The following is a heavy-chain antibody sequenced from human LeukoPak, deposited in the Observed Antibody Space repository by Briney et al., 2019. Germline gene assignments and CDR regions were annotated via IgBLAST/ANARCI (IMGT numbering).Heavy chain of an antibody. CDR1: GFTFRNSA. CDR2: ISGSGVGT. J-gene: IGHJ4*02. D-gene: IGHD1-20*01. V-gene: IGHV3-23*01. CDR3: AKNNWNDMPFVDD. Sequence: GGSLRLSCAASGFTFRNSAMSWVRQAPGKGLEWVSTISGSGVGTYYTDSVKGRFTISRDNFKNTLYLQMNSLRAEDTAVYYCAKNNWNDMPFVDDWGQGTLVTVSS.